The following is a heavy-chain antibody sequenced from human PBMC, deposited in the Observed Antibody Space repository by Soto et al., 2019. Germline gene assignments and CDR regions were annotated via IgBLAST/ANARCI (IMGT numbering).Heavy chain of an antibody. CDR2: INHSGST. CDR1: GGSFSGYY. J-gene: IGHJ6*03. CDR3: ARGSPPLFYSNYPYRYYYYYMDV. D-gene: IGHD4-4*01. Sequence: QVQLQQWGAGLLKPSETLSLTCAVYGGSFSGYYWSWIRQPPGKGLEWIGEINHSGSTNYNPSLNSRVTISVDTSKNQFSLKLSSVTAADTAVYYCARGSPPLFYSNYPYRYYYYYMDVWGKGTTVTVSS. V-gene: IGHV4-34*01.